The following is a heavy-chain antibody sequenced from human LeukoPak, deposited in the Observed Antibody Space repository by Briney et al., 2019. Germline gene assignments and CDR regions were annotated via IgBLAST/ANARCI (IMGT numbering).Heavy chain of an antibody. CDR3: AREVTPYY. CDR2: ISYDGSTT. CDR1: GFTFSSFG. Sequence: GGSLRLSCAASGFTFSSFGMHWVRQAPGKGLEWVAVISYDGSTTNYVDSVKGRFTISRDNAKNSLFLQMNSLRAEDTAVYYCAREVTPYYWGQGTLVTVSS. V-gene: IGHV3-30*03. D-gene: IGHD4-23*01. J-gene: IGHJ4*02.